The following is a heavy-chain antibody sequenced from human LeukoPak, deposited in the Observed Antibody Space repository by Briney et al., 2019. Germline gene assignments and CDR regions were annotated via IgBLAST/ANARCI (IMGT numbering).Heavy chain of an antibody. CDR2: IKQDGSKK. Sequence: GGSLRLSCAASGFTFNSYWMTWVRQAPGKGLEWVANIKQDGSKKTYVDSVKGRFTISRDNAKNSLYLQMNSLRADDTGVYYCASQPAAADVDYWGQGTLVTVSS. CDR3: ASQPAAADVDY. CDR1: GFTFNSYW. D-gene: IGHD2-2*01. J-gene: IGHJ4*02. V-gene: IGHV3-7*03.